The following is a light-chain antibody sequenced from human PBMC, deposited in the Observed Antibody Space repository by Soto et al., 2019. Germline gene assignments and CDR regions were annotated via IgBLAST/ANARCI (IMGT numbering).Light chain of an antibody. CDR1: QTISFW. J-gene: IGKJ2*01. Sequence: DIQMTQSPSTLSASVGDKVTITCRASQTISFWLAWYQQKPGKAPKLLIYDASSLESGGPSRFRGSGSGTEFTLTIRSLQPDDFATYYCQQYHSSPYTFGQGTKLEIQ. V-gene: IGKV1-5*01. CDR3: QQYHSSPYT. CDR2: DAS.